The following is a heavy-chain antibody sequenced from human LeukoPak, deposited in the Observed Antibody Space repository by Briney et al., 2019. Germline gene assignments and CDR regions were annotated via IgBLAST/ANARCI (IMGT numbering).Heavy chain of an antibody. Sequence: SETLSLTCTVSGGSISSSSYYWGWIRQPPGKGLEWIGSIYYSGSTYYNTSLKSRVTISVDTSKNQFSLKLSSVTAADTAVYYCARHDSSGWYNDYYFDYWGQGTLVTVSS. CDR2: IYYSGST. J-gene: IGHJ4*02. D-gene: IGHD6-19*01. CDR3: ARHDSSGWYNDYYFDY. CDR1: GGSISSSSYY. V-gene: IGHV4-39*01.